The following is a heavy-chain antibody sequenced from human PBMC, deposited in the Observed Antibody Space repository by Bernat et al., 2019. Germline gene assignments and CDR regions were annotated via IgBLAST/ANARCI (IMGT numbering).Heavy chain of an antibody. Sequence: EVQLVESGEGLVQPGGSLRLSCAASGFTFSSYWMHWVRQAPGKGLVWVANIKRKIDGETIDYAAPVKGRFSISRDDSKNTAFLQMNSLKTEDTAVYFCTTGYGSDWYGWGQGTLVTVSS. D-gene: IGHD6-13*01. J-gene: IGHJ4*02. CDR2: IKRKIDGETI. V-gene: IGHV3-15*01. CDR3: TTGYGSDWYG. CDR1: GFTFSSYW.